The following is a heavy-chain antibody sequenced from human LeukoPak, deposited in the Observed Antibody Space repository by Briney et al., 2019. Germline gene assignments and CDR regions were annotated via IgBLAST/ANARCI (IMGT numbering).Heavy chain of an antibody. CDR2: IYTSGST. CDR1: GDSISSYY. CDR3: ARDSSTWRSFDY. V-gene: IGHV4-4*07. J-gene: IGHJ4*02. D-gene: IGHD2-2*01. Sequence: SETLSLTCTVSGDSISSYYWSWIRQPAGKGLEWIGRIYTSGSTNYNPSLKSRVTMSVDTSKNQFSLNLSSVTAADTAVYYCARDSSTWRSFDYWGQGTLVTVSS.